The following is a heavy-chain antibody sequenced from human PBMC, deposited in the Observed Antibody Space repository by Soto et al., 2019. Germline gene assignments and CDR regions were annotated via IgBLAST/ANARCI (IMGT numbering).Heavy chain of an antibody. J-gene: IGHJ6*03. CDR2: ISWNSGSI. CDR1: GFTFDDYA. D-gene: IGHD4-4*01. V-gene: IGHV3-9*01. CDR3: AKSGTVTTLNYYYYMDV. Sequence: GGSLRLSCAASGFTFDDYAMHWVRQAPGKGLEWVSGISWNSGSIGYADSVKGRFTIARDKAKNSLYLQMNSLRAEDTALYYCAKSGTVTTLNYYYYMDVWGKGTTVTVSS.